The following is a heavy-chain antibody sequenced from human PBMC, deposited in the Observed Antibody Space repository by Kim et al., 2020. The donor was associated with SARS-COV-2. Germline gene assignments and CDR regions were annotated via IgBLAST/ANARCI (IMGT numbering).Heavy chain of an antibody. CDR3: VRSDTKFSVYGMDV. CDR1: GFSFSLYW. CDR2: IKHDGSDK. J-gene: IGHJ6*02. Sequence: GGSLRLSCAASGFSFSLYWMNWVRQAPGKGLEWLASIKHDGSDKYSVDSVKGRFTISRDNAKNSLHLQMNTLRAEDTAVYYCVRSDTKFSVYGMDVWGQGTTVTVSS. V-gene: IGHV3-7*03. D-gene: IGHD3-9*01.